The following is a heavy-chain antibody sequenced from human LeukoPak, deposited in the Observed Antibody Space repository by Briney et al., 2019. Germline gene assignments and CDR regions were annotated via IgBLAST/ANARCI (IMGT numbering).Heavy chain of an antibody. CDR3: ARGRFYYDSSGYPSRGGDY. D-gene: IGHD3-22*01. J-gene: IGHJ4*02. Sequence: ASVKVSCKASGYTFTSYAMNWVRQAPGQGLEWMGWINTNTGNPTYAQGFTGRFVFSLDTSVSTAYLQISSLKAEDTAVYYCARGRFYYDSSGYPSRGGDYWGQGTLVTVSS. CDR1: GYTFTSYA. V-gene: IGHV7-4-1*02. CDR2: INTNTGNP.